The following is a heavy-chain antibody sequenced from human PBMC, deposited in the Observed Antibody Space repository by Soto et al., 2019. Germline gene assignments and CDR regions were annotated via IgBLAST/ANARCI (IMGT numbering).Heavy chain of an antibody. J-gene: IGHJ6*02. CDR3: ARLSSSWYLNYYYGMDV. D-gene: IGHD6-13*01. Sequence: SETLSLTCTVSGGSISSSSYYWGWIRQPPGKGLEWIGSIYYSGSTYYNPSLKSRVTISVDTSKNQFSLKLSSVTAADTAVYYCARLSSSWYLNYYYGMDVWGQGTTVTVSS. CDR2: IYYSGST. V-gene: IGHV4-39*01. CDR1: GGSISSSSYY.